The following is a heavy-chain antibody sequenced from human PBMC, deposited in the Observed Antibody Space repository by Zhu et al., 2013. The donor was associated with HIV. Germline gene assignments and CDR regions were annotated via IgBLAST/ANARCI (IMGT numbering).Heavy chain of an antibody. CDR3: ARGNKMRIPLLQLELRNRYYFDY. V-gene: IGHV1-8*01. CDR1: GYTFTSYD. Sequence: QVQLVQSGAEVKKPGASVKVSCKASGYTFTSYDINWVRQATGQGLEWMGWMNPNSGNTGYAQKFQGRVTMTRNTSISTAYMELSSLRSEDTAVYYCARGNKMRIPLLQLELRNRYYFDYWGQGTLVTVSS. J-gene: IGHJ4*02. D-gene: IGHD1-1*01. CDR2: MNPNSGNT.